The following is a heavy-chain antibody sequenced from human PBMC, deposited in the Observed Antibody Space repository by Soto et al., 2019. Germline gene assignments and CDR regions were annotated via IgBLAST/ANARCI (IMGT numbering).Heavy chain of an antibody. CDR3: ASGVYMGAFDP. CDR2: ISANNGNT. D-gene: IGHD2-8*01. J-gene: IGHJ5*02. Sequence: ASVKGSCKASGCAFSSYAISWLRQAPGQGLEWMGWISANNGNTNYAQKLQGRVTMTTDTSTSTAYMGLRSLRSDDSAVYYCASGVYMGAFDPWGQGTLVTVSS. V-gene: IGHV1-18*01. CDR1: GCAFSSYA.